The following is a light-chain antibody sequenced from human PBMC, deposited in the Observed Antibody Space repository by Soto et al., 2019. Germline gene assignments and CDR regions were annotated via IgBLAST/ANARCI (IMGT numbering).Light chain of an antibody. Sequence: QSALTQPASVSGSPGQSITISCTGTSSDIGGYNYVSWYQQLPGKVPKLIIYDVSNRPSGVSDRFSGSKSGNAASLTISGLQAEDEADYYCSSYTSTSTLYVFGIGTKVTVL. CDR3: SSYTSTSTLYV. CDR1: SSDIGGYNY. V-gene: IGLV2-14*03. J-gene: IGLJ1*01. CDR2: DVS.